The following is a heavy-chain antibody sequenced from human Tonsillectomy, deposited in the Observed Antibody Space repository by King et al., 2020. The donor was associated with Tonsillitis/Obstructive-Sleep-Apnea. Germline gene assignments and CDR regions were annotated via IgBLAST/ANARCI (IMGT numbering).Heavy chain of an antibody. CDR2: ISSASSYI. CDR3: ATRTLSTIGPH. J-gene: IGHJ4*02. V-gene: IGHV3-21*01. Sequence: VQLVESGGGLVKPGGSLRLSCAASGFTFSTYSMTWVRQAPGKGLEWVSSISSASSYIYYADSVKGRFTISRDNAENSLYLQMNSLRAEDTAVYYCATRTLSTIGPHWGPGTLVTVSS. CDR1: GFTFSTYS. D-gene: IGHD2/OR15-2a*01.